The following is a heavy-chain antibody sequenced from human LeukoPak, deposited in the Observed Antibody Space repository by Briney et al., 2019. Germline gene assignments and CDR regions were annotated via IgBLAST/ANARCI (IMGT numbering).Heavy chain of an antibody. CDR1: GFAVSANY. V-gene: IGHV3-66*04. J-gene: IGHJ6*02. CDR2: HYSGSTS. Sequence: GGSLRLSCAASGFAVSANYMNWVRQAPGKGLEWVSVHYSGSTSYYADSVKGRFTISRDNSKNTLYLQMNSLRAEDTAVYYCARLPAYYYGMDVWGQGTTVTVSS. CDR3: ARLPAYYYGMDV.